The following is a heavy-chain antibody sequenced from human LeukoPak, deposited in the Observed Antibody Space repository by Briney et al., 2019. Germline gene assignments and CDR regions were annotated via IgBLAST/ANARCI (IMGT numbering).Heavy chain of an antibody. CDR1: GFTFSSYA. CDR3: ARGLATDYYDSSGYLGLHY. D-gene: IGHD3-22*01. Sequence: GGSLRLSCAASGFTFSSYAMHWVRQAPGKGLEWVAVISYDGSNKYYADSVKGRFTISRDNSKNTLYLQMSSLRTEDTAVYYCARGLATDYYDSSGYLGLHYWGQGTLVTVSS. J-gene: IGHJ4*02. V-gene: IGHV3-30-3*01. CDR2: ISYDGSNK.